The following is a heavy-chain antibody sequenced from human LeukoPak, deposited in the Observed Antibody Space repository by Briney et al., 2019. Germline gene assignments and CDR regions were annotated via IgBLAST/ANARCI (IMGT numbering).Heavy chain of an antibody. Sequence: GGSLRLSCVASGFTFSSRDWMAWVRQAPGKGLGWGANIKEDGREEKDSGSVKRRFTISRHYTQNLLYLGMNSLRAEDTAMYYCVRDVGAVRGEVYFDYWGQGTLVTVSS. V-gene: IGHV3-7*01. J-gene: IGHJ4*02. CDR1: GFTFSSRDW. CDR2: IKEDGREE. CDR3: VRDVGAVRGEVYFDY. D-gene: IGHD3-16*01.